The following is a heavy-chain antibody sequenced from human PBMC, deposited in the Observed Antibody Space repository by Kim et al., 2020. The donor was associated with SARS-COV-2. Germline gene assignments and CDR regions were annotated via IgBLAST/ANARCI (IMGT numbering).Heavy chain of an antibody. D-gene: IGHD3-3*02. CDR2: IKSSSSTI. CDR1: GFTFSSYV. CDR3: VAAAYFHP. J-gene: IGHJ1*01. V-gene: IGHV3-48*04. Sequence: GGSLRLSCAASGFTFSSYVMNWVRQAPGKGLEWVSYIKSSSSTIYYADSVKGRFTISRDNFKNSLYLQMSSLRAEDTAVYYCVAAAYFHPWGQGNLVTVSS.